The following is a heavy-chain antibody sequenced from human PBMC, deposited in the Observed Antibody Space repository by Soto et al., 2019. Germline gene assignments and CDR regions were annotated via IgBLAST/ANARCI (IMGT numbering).Heavy chain of an antibody. J-gene: IGHJ4*02. CDR3: ARGRASGSYYLLDY. CDR1: GDTFTTYD. CDR2: INPNSGNI. D-gene: IGHD3-10*01. V-gene: IGHV1-8*01. Sequence: ASVKVSCKASGDTFTTYDINWVRQATGHGLEWMGWINPNSGNIGYAQRFQGRVTMTRDTAIRTACMEVSSLRSDDTAVYYCARGRASGSYYLLDYWGQGTLVTVSS.